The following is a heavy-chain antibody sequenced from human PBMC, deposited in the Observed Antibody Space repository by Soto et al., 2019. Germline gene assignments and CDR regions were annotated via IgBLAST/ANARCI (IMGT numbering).Heavy chain of an antibody. Sequence: EVQLLESGGGLVQPGGSLRLSCAVSGFSFSNSAMTWVRQAPGKGLEWVSGISGSGDITYNTDSVKGRFAISRDTPKNVVYSQMRSLRAEDTAVYYCAKVPQWVLRYHDWFFDYWGQGTLVTVSS. CDR3: AKVPQWVLRYHDWFFDY. V-gene: IGHV3-23*01. CDR2: ISGSGDIT. D-gene: IGHD3-9*01. J-gene: IGHJ4*02. CDR1: GFSFSNSA.